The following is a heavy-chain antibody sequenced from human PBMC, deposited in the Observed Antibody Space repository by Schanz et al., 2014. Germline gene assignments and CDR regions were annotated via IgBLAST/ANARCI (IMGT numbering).Heavy chain of an antibody. D-gene: IGHD6-13*01. J-gene: IGHJ4*02. Sequence: EVQLVESGGGLVQPGGSLRLSCAASGFTFSSYSMNWVRQAPGKGLEWVSYISSSSSTRYYADSVKGRFTISRDNAKNSLFLQMNSLRAEDTAVYFCVSQTGSPNYWGQGTLXTVSS. V-gene: IGHV3-48*01. CDR3: VSQTGSPNY. CDR2: ISSSSSTR. CDR1: GFTFSSYS.